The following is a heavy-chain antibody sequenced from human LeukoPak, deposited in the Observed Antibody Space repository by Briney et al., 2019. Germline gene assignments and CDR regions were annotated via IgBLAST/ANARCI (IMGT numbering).Heavy chain of an antibody. CDR3: SGGSAHNWFDP. CDR1: GFTFSTYW. J-gene: IGHJ5*02. Sequence: PGGSLRLSCTASGFTFSTYWMHWVRQAPGKGLEWVSRINSDGSSTSYADSVKGRFTISRDNAKNTLYLQMNRLRAGDTAVYYCSGGSAHNWFDPWGQGTLVTVSS. CDR2: INSDGSST. V-gene: IGHV3-74*01. D-gene: IGHD6-25*01.